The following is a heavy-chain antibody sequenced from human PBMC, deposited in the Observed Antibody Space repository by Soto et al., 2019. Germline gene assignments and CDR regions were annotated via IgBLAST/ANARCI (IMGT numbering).Heavy chain of an antibody. CDR2: ISGSGNSR. CDR3: AKEFLAAVTDTKGVYYYYDGMDV. J-gene: IGHJ6*02. Sequence: EVQLLESGGGLVQPGGSLKLSCAASGFSFSNFAVTWVRQALGTGLEWVSTISGSGNSRYYADSVKGRFTVSRDNSKDTLYLQMNSLRAEDTAVYYCAKEFLAAVTDTKGVYYYYDGMDVWCHGTTVTVS. V-gene: IGHV3-23*01. CDR1: GFSFSNFA. D-gene: IGHD6-19*01.